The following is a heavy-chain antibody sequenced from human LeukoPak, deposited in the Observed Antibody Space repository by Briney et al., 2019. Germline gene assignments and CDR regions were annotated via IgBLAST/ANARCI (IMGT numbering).Heavy chain of an antibody. D-gene: IGHD6-13*01. CDR1: GLTFSNYV. J-gene: IGHJ4*02. CDR2: ISGSDGSI. Sequence: GGSLRLSCAASGLTFSNYVMSWVRQAPGKGLEWVSAISGSDGSIWYADSVKGRFTVSRDNSKNTLYLQMNSLRAEDTAVYYCAKGGKGYSSSWYDYWGQGTLVTVSS. CDR3: AKGGKGYSSSWYDY. V-gene: IGHV3-23*01.